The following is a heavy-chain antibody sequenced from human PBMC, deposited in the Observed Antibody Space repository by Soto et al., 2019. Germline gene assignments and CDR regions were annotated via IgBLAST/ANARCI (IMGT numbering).Heavy chain of an antibody. J-gene: IGHJ1*01. CDR1: GFTFDDYA. D-gene: IGHD6-13*01. CDR2: INWNSGSI. V-gene: IGHV3-9*01. CDR3: VKDESINWYSGHFRH. Sequence: SVGSLRLSCAASGFTFDDYATHWVRQVPGKGLEWVSGINWNSGSIGYGDSVKGRFAISRDNAKNSLHLQMNSLSAEDTAFYYCVKDESINWYSGHFRHWGQGTLVTVSS.